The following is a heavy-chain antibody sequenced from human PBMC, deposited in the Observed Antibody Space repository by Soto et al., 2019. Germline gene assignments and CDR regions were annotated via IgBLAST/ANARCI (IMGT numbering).Heavy chain of an antibody. V-gene: IGHV3-33*01. J-gene: IGHJ4*02. Sequence: GGSLRLSCAASGFTFSSYGMNWVRQAPGKGLEWVALIWYDGSNKYYADSVKGRFTISRDNSKNTLYLQMNYLRAEDTAVYYCARWSYYYDSSGYYAFAYWGQGTLVTVSS. CDR1: GFTFSSYG. D-gene: IGHD3-22*01. CDR3: ARWSYYYDSSGYYAFAY. CDR2: IWYDGSNK.